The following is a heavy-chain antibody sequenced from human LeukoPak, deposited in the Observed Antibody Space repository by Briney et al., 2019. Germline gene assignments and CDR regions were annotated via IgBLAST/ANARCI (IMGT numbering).Heavy chain of an antibody. Sequence: KPSETLSLTCTVSGGSISSITYYWGWIRQPPGKGLEWVGHMYYRGSTFYNPSLKSRVTISVDTSKNQFSLKLRSVTAADTAVYYCARLYGNYQNYFDYWGQGTLVTASS. CDR2: MYYRGST. J-gene: IGHJ4*02. CDR1: GGSISSITYY. CDR3: ARLYGNYQNYFDY. V-gene: IGHV4-39*07. D-gene: IGHD1-7*01.